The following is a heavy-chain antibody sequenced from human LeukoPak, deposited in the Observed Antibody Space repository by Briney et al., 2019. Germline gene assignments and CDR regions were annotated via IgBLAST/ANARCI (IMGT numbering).Heavy chain of an antibody. D-gene: IGHD4-17*01. Sequence: PGGSLRLSCAASGFTFSASWMHWVRQAPGKGLVWVSRIQSDGTSATYADSVKGRFTISRDNARNTLYLEMNSLRAEDTAVYYCARDIRDYGDHTAGYWGQGTLVTVSS. J-gene: IGHJ4*02. CDR3: ARDIRDYGDHTAGY. V-gene: IGHV3-74*01. CDR2: IQSDGTSA. CDR1: GFTFSASW.